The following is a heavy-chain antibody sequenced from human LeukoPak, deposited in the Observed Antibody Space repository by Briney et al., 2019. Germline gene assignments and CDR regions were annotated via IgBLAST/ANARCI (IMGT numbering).Heavy chain of an antibody. D-gene: IGHD5-12*01. Sequence: SETLSLTCTVSGGSISSSSYYWGWIRQPPGKGLEWIGSIYYSGSTYYNPSLKSRVTISVDTSKNQFSLKLSSVTAADTAVYYCARGLTGGYSGYGSFDYWGQGTLVTVSS. CDR1: GGSISSSSYY. CDR3: ARGLTGGYSGYGSFDY. J-gene: IGHJ4*02. CDR2: IYYSGST. V-gene: IGHV4-39*07.